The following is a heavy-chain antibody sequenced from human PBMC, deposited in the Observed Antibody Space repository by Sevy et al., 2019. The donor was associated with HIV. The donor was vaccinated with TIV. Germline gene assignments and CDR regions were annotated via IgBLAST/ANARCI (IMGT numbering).Heavy chain of an antibody. CDR1: GYTFTGYY. V-gene: IGHV1-2*02. CDR2: INPNSGGT. D-gene: IGHD2-2*01. J-gene: IGHJ5*02. Sequence: ASVKVSCKASGYTFTGYYMHWVRQAPGQGLEWMGWINPNSGGTNYAQKFQGRVTMTRDTSINTAYMELSRLRSDDTAVYYCARCGLGYCSSTSCYCTSSYNWFDPWGQGTLVTVSS. CDR3: ARCGLGYCSSTSCYCTSSYNWFDP.